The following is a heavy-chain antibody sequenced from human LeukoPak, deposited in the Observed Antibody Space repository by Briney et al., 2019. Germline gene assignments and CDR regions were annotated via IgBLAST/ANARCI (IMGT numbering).Heavy chain of an antibody. CDR2: ISHDGNNK. D-gene: IGHD3-9*01. V-gene: IGHV3-30*18. Sequence: PGRSLRLSCAASGFTFSGFAIHWVRQAPGKGLEWVAVISHDGNNKYYADSVKGRFTISRDNSKSTLYLEMNSLRAEDTAVFYCAKGTTYDILTGYSHYFDYWGQGTLVTVSS. CDR3: AKGTTYDILTGYSHYFDY. J-gene: IGHJ4*02. CDR1: GFTFSGFA.